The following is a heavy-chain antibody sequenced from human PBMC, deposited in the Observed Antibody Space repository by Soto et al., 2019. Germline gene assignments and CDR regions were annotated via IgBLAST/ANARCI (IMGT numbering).Heavy chain of an antibody. CDR2: INPNSVGT. Sequence: ASVKVSCKASGYTFTVYYMHWVRQAPGQGLEWMGWINPNSVGTNYAQKFQGRVTMTRDTSISTAYMELSRLRSDDTAVYYCEMLGYSDTFDPTDYWGQGTLVTVSS. CDR3: EMLGYSDTFDPTDY. V-gene: IGHV1-2*02. CDR1: GYTFTVYY. J-gene: IGHJ4*02. D-gene: IGHD5-18*01.